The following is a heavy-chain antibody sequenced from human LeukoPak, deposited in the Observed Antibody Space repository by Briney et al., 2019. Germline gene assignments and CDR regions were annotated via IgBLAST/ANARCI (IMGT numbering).Heavy chain of an antibody. D-gene: IGHD5-12*01. CDR2: ISASNGNT. J-gene: IGHJ4*02. Sequence: ASVKVSCKASGYTFTNFGISWVRQVPGQGLEWMGWISASNGNTKSVQKFQGRVTMTTDTSTTTAYMELRRLRSDDTAVYFCAREPGELIVPTTFDYWGQGTLVTVSS. CDR3: AREPGELIVPTTFDY. V-gene: IGHV1-18*01. CDR1: GYTFTNFG.